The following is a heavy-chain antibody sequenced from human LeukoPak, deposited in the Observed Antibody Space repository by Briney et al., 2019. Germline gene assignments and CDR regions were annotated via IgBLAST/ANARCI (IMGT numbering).Heavy chain of an antibody. V-gene: IGHV3-72*01. J-gene: IGHJ4*02. D-gene: IGHD4-17*01. Sequence: PGGSLRLSCAASGFSFSDHYMDWVRQAPGKGLEWVGRIRNKANSYTTEYAASMKPRFSISREDSKNSLYPQRNSLKTEDTAVHHCTRSGGVTVTTNFDCWGRGTLVTVSS. CDR2: IRNKANSYTT. CDR1: GFSFSDHY. CDR3: TRSGGVTVTTNFDC.